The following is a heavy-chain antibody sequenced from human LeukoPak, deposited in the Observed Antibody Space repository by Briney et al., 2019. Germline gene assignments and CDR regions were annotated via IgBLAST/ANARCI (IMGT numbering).Heavy chain of an antibody. CDR3: AKTPSWGYDSSGYGVANAFDI. Sequence: LPGGSLRLSCAASGFTFDDYAMHWVRQAPGKGLEWVSGISWNSGSIGYADSVKGRFTISRDNAKNSLYLQMNSLRAEDTALYYCAKTPSWGYDSSGYGVANAFDIWGQGTMVTVSS. D-gene: IGHD3-22*01. CDR1: GFTFDDYA. CDR2: ISWNSGSI. J-gene: IGHJ3*02. V-gene: IGHV3-9*01.